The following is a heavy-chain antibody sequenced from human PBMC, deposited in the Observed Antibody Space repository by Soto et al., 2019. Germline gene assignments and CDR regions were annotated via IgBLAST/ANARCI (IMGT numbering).Heavy chain of an antibody. J-gene: IGHJ4*02. D-gene: IGHD2-15*01. Sequence: QVQLMQSGAEVKNPGASVRVSCKASGYTFTDFGISWVRQAPGQVHEWLGWIIDYNDNAKYAQRIQSRVNMTTDTSTITGYMELRSLRSDDTAVYYCGREYCYRSIFYGVDYWGQGAQVTISS. V-gene: IGHV1-18*01. CDR3: GREYCYRSIFYGVDY. CDR1: GYTFTDFG. CDR2: IIDYNDNA.